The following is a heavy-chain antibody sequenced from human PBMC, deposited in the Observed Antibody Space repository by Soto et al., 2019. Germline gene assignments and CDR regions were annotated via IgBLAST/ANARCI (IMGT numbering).Heavy chain of an antibody. J-gene: IGHJ4*02. D-gene: IGHD2-15*01. CDR2: IRSKANSYAT. V-gene: IGHV3-73*01. CDR1: GFTFSGSA. Sequence: GGSLRLSCAASGFTFSGSAMHWVRQASGKGLEWVGRIRSKANSYATAYAASVKGRFTISRDDSKDTAYLQMNSLKTEDTAVYYCTSALGYCSGGSCYSEPNWGQGTLVTVSS. CDR3: TSALGYCSGGSCYSEPN.